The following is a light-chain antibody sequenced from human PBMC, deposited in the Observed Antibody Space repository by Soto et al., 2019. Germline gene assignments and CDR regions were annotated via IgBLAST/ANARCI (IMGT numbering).Light chain of an antibody. Sequence: QSVLTQPPSASGTPGQRVSISCSGSSSNIGRNTVNWYQQLPGTAPKLLIYRNTQRPSGVPDRFSGSKSGTSASLAISGLQSEDEADYYCAAWDASLNGPVFGGGTKVTVL. CDR2: RNT. V-gene: IGLV1-44*01. J-gene: IGLJ2*01. CDR3: AAWDASLNGPV. CDR1: SSNIGRNT.